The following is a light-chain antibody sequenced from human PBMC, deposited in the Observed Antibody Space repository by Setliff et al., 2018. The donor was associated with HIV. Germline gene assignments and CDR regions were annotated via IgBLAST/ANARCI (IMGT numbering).Light chain of an antibody. Sequence: DIHLTQSPSFLSASIGDTVAITCRASQDIGTYLAWYQQIPGKAPKLLISAASTLQVGVPSRFSGSGSGTHFTLTITNLQSQDFATYFCQQLYTYPRTFGQGTKV. J-gene: IGKJ1*01. CDR2: AAS. V-gene: IGKV1-9*01. CDR3: QQLYTYPRT. CDR1: QDIGTY.